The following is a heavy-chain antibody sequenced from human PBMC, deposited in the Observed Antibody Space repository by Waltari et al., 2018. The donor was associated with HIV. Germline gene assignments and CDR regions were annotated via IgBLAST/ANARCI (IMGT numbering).Heavy chain of an antibody. J-gene: IGHJ5*02. V-gene: IGHV3-9*01. Sequence: EVQLVESGGGLVQTGRSLRLSCAASGFTFVDYAMHWVRQPPGKGLEWVSGISWNSGSIDYADSVKGRFTISRDNTKNSLYLQMNSVRAEDTALYYCAKDRGPFIAVAGTWGQGTLVTVSS. D-gene: IGHD6-19*01. CDR1: GFTFVDYA. CDR2: ISWNSGSI. CDR3: AKDRGPFIAVAGT.